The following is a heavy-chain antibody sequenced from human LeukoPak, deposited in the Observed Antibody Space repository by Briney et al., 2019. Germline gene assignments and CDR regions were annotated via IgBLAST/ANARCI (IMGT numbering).Heavy chain of an antibody. J-gene: IGHJ4*02. CDR2: IYTSGST. CDR1: GDSISRHY. V-gene: IGHV4-4*07. Sequence: SETLSLTCTVSGDSISRHYWSWVRQPAGKGLEWIGRIYTSGSTNYNPSLKSRVTISVDTSKNQFSLDLSSVTAADTAVYYCARHGIVDSSRKYYFDYWGQGTLVTVSS. CDR3: ARHGIVDSSRKYYFDY. D-gene: IGHD6-13*01.